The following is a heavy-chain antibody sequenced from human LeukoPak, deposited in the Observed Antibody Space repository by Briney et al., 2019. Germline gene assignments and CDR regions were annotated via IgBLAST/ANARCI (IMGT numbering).Heavy chain of an antibody. J-gene: IGHJ4*02. CDR2: IIPIFGTA. D-gene: IGHD3-9*01. CDR3: ARARDILTGYYLLDY. V-gene: IGHV1-69*13. Sequence: GASVKVSCKASGGTFSSYAISWVRQAPGQGLEWMGGIIPIFGTANYAQKFQGRVTITADESTSTAYMELSSLRSEDTAVYYCARARDILTGYYLLDYWGQGTQVTVSS. CDR1: GGTFSSYA.